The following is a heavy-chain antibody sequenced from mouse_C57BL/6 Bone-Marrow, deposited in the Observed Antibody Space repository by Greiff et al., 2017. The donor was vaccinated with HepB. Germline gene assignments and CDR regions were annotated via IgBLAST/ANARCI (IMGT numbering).Heavy chain of an antibody. J-gene: IGHJ4*01. Sequence: QVQLQQSDAELVKPGASVKISCKASGYTFTDHTIHWMKQRPEQGLEWIGYIYPRDGSTKYNEKFKGKATLTADKSSSTAYMQLNSLTSEDSAVYFCATRGDYALGAMDYWGQGTSVTVSS. D-gene: IGHD2-4*01. V-gene: IGHV1-78*01. CDR1: GYTFTDHT. CDR2: IYPRDGST. CDR3: ATRGDYALGAMDY.